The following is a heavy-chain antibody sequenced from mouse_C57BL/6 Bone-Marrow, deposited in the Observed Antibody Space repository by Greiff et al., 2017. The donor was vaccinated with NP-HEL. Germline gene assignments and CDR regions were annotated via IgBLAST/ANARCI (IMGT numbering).Heavy chain of an antibody. V-gene: IGHV5-12*01. D-gene: IGHD1-1*01. Sequence: EVMLVESGGGLVQPGGSLKLSCAASGFTFSDYYMYWVRQTPEKRLEWVAYISNGGGSTYYPDTVKGRFTISRDNAKNTLYLQMSRLKSEDTAMYYCARQGDYYGSLDYWGQGTTLTVSS. CDR1: GFTFSDYY. CDR2: ISNGGGST. CDR3: ARQGDYYGSLDY. J-gene: IGHJ2*01.